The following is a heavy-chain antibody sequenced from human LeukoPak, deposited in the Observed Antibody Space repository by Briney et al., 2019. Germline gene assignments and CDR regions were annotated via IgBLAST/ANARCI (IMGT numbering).Heavy chain of an antibody. V-gene: IGHV4-39*07. CDR2: IYYTGST. Sequence: SETLSLTCTVSGGSIRSTSYWAWIRQPPGKGLEWIGAIYYTGSTYYNPSLKSRVTISMDTSKNQFSLKLTSVTAADTAVYYCARDYGDYRFDYWGQGTLVTVSS. J-gene: IGHJ4*02. CDR3: ARDYGDYRFDY. CDR1: GGSIRSTSY. D-gene: IGHD4-17*01.